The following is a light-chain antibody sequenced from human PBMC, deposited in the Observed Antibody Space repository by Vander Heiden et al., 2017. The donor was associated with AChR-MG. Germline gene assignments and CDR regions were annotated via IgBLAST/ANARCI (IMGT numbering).Light chain of an antibody. J-gene: IGLJ2*01. Sequence: QSVLTQPPSVSRAPGQRVTITCTGSRSNFMAGYDVHGYRQVPGTAPKLRTFVNSNRPSGVPGIFSGSKSGTSASLAITGLQAEDEADYYCHSYDSSLSGSVFGGGTKLTVL. V-gene: IGLV1-40*01. CDR3: HSYDSSLSGSV. CDR2: VNS. CDR1: RSNFMAGYD.